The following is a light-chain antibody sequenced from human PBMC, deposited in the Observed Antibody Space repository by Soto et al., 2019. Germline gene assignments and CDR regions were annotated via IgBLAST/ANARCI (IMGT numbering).Light chain of an antibody. V-gene: IGKV3-20*01. CDR2: GIS. J-gene: IGKJ1*01. CDR3: QQYVTSSPRT. Sequence: EIVLTQSPGTLSLSPGERATLSCRASHTISSSYLAWYQQKPGQAPRLLMYGISRRATGIPDRFSGGGSGTDFTLTITRQEPEDFAVYYCQQYVTSSPRTFGQGTKVEIK. CDR1: HTISSSY.